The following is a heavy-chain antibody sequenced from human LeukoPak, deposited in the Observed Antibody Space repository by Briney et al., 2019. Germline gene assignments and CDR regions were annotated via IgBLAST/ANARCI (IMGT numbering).Heavy chain of an antibody. D-gene: IGHD6-19*01. J-gene: IGHJ4*02. CDR2: ISYDGSNK. CDR3: AKAVAGIQLDY. V-gene: IGHV3-30*18. CDR1: GFTFSSYG. Sequence: GGSLRLSCAASGFTFSSYGMHWVRQAPGKGLEWVAVISYDGSNKYYADSVKGRSTISRDNSKNTLYLQMNSLRAEDTAVYYCAKAVAGIQLDYWGQGTLVTVSS.